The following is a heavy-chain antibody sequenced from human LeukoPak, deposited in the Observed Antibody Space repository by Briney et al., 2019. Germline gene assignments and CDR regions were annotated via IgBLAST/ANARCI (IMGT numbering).Heavy chain of an antibody. CDR2: IKEDGSEK. CDR1: GFTFSNYW. V-gene: IGHV3-7*04. D-gene: IGHD3-3*02. CDR3: ARDSQHLNFDH. J-gene: IGHJ4*02. Sequence: GGSLRLSCAASGFTFSNYWMNWVRQAPGKGLEWVANIKEDGSEKYYVDSVKGRFTISRNNAKDSLYLQMDSLRAEDTAVYYCARDSQHLNFDHWGQGTLVTVSS.